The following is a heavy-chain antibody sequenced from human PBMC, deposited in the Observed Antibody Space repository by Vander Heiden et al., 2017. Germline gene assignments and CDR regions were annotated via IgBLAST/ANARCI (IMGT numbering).Heavy chain of an antibody. V-gene: IGHV1-8*01. CDR1: GYTFTSYD. J-gene: IGHJ6*02. CDR2: MNPNSGNT. CDR3: ARGGNFGGGMDV. Sequence: QVQLVQSGAEVKTPGASVKVSCQASGYTFTSYDINWVRQATGQGLEWMGWMNPNSGNTGYAQKFQGRVTMTRNTSISTAYMELRSMRSEDTAVYDCARGGNFGGGMDVWGQGTTVTVSS. D-gene: IGHD3-10*01.